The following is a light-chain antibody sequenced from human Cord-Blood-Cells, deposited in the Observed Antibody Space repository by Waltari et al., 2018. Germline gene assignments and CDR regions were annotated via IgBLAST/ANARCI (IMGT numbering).Light chain of an antibody. CDR3: CSYAGSYTVV. J-gene: IGLJ2*01. CDR2: DVS. CDR1: SSDVGGYND. V-gene: IGLV2-11*01. Sequence: QSALTQPRSVSGSPGQSVTISCTGTSSDVGGYNDVSWYQHHPGKAPKLMIYDVSKRPSGVPDRFSGSKSGNTASLTISGLQAEDEADYYCCSYAGSYTVVFGGGTKLTVL.